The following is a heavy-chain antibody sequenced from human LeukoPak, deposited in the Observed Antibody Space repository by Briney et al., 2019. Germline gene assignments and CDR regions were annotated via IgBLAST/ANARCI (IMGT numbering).Heavy chain of an antibody. V-gene: IGHV4-38-2*02. CDR3: ARIRSTGWYSFDV. CDR1: GYSISSGYY. D-gene: IGHD6-19*01. CDR2: IYHSGRT. J-gene: IGHJ3*01. Sequence: SETLSLTCTVSGYSISSGYYWGWIRQPPGKGLEWIGSIYHSGRTYYNPSLKSRVTISVDTSKNQFSLKLSSVTAADTAVYYCARIRSTGWYSFDVWGQGTMVTVSS.